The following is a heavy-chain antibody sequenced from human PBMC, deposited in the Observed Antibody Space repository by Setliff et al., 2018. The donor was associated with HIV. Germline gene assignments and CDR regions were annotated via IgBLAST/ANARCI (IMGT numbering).Heavy chain of an antibody. CDR2: MNRDGREK. J-gene: IGHJ4*02. CDR3: ARSPYGDYGLDY. CDR1: GFTFSSSW. V-gene: IGHV3-7*02. Sequence: GGSLRLSCAASGFTFSSSWMTWVRQAPGRGLEYVAGMNRDGREKLYADSVKGRFSISRDNAKNSLYLQMNTLRAEDTAVYFCARSPYGDYGLDYWGQGTLVTVSS. D-gene: IGHD4-17*01.